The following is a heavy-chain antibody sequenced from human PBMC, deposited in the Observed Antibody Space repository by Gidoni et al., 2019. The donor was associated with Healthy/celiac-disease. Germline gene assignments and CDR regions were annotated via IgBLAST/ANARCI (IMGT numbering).Heavy chain of an antibody. D-gene: IGHD1-26*01. CDR2: IRSKANSYET. J-gene: IGHJ4*02. V-gene: IGHV3-73*02. CDR1: GFTFSGSA. Sequence: EVQLVESGGGLVQPGGSLKLPCAASGFTFSGSAMHWVRQASGKGLEWVGRIRSKANSYETAYAASVKGRFTISRDDSKNTAYLQMNSLKTEDTAVYYCTRQEGGSYPIDYWGQGTLVTVSS. CDR3: TRQEGGSYPIDY.